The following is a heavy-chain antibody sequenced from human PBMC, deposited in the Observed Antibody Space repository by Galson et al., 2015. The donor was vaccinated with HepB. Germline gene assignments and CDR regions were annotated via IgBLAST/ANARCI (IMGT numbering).Heavy chain of an antibody. CDR3: AKDWSL. J-gene: IGHJ4*02. CDR2: ISYDGSNK. Sequence: SLRLSCAASGFTFSSYSMNWVRQAPGKGLEWVAVISYDGSNKYYADSVKGRFTISRDNSKNTLYLQMNSLRAEDTAVYYCAKDWSLWGQGTLVTVSS. CDR1: GFTFSSYS. V-gene: IGHV3-30*18.